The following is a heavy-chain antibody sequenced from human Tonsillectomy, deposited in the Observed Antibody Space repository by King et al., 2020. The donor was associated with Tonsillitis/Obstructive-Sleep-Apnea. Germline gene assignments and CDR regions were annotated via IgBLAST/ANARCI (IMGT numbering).Heavy chain of an antibody. CDR2: INDSGSI. Sequence: VQLPQWGAGLLKPSETLSLTCGVYGGSFSGHNCRWIRQPPGKGLEWIGEINDSGSINYNPSLKSRVTISLDRFKTQFSLRLTSLTAADTGIYYCTRGLSQSSPPPLVDVWGKGTTVTVSS. J-gene: IGHJ6*03. CDR3: TRGLSQSSPPPLVDV. V-gene: IGHV4-34*01. CDR1: GGSFSGHN. D-gene: IGHD2-15*01.